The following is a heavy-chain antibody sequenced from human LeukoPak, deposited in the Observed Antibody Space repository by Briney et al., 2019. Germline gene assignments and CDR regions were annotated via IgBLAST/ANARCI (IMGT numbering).Heavy chain of an antibody. CDR3: ARDKQLVRRPGWFDP. V-gene: IGHV3-21*01. J-gene: IGHJ5*02. CDR1: GFTFSSYS. CDR2: ISSSSSYI. Sequence: GGSLRLSCAASGFTFSSYSMNWVRQAPGKGLEWVSSISSSSSYIYYADSVKGRFTISRDNAKNSLYLQMNSLRAEDTAVYYCARDKQLVRRPGWFDPWGQGTLVTVSS. D-gene: IGHD6-13*01.